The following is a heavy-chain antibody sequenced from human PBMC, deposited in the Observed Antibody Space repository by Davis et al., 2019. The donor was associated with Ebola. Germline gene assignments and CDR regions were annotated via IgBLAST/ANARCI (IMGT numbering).Heavy chain of an antibody. CDR3: ARENQYSYGPNYGMDV. CDR2: ISSSSSYI. D-gene: IGHD5-18*01. V-gene: IGHV3-21*01. Sequence: PGGSLRLSCAASGFTFSSYSMNWVRQAPGKGLEWVSSISSSSSYIYYADSVKGRFTISRDNAKNSLYLQMNSLRAEDTAVYYCARENQYSYGPNYGMDVWGQGTTVTVSS. J-gene: IGHJ6*02. CDR1: GFTFSSYS.